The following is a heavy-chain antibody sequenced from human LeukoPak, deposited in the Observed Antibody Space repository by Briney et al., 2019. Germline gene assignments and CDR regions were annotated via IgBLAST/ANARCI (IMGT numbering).Heavy chain of an antibody. D-gene: IGHD6-13*01. Sequence: GRSLRLSCAASGFTFSSYAMHWVRQATAKGLDWVAVISYDGSNKYYADSVKGRFTISRDNSKNTLYLQMNSLRAEDTAVYYCARDRGSSSWYFDYWGQGTLVTVSS. CDR3: ARDRGSSSWYFDY. J-gene: IGHJ4*02. CDR1: GFTFSSYA. V-gene: IGHV3-30-3*01. CDR2: ISYDGSNK.